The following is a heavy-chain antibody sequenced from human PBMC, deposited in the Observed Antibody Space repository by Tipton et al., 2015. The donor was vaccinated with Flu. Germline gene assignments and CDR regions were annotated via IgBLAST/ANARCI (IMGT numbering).Heavy chain of an antibody. CDR1: GYSFTSYF. J-gene: IGHJ3*02. Sequence: VQLVQSGAEVKKPGESLRISCQASGYSFTSYFISWVRQMPGKGLEWVGRIDPDDSETNYSPSFQGHVTISADKAISTAYLQWSGLKASDSAMYYCATGVVIPSDAFDIWGQGTMVTVSS. CDR3: ATGVVIPSDAFDI. CDR2: IDPDDSET. V-gene: IGHV5-10-1*01. D-gene: IGHD2-21*01.